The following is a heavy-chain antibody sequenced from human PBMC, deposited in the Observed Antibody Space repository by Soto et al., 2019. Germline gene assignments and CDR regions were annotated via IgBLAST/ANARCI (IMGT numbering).Heavy chain of an antibody. CDR3: ARGYGDYVLDF. V-gene: IGHV4-59*08. CDR2: IYYSGST. D-gene: IGHD4-17*01. J-gene: IGHJ4*02. Sequence: SKTRWRTCAVSVISFGSSDWSWIRQPPGRGLEWIGYIYYSGSTNYNPSLKSRVTISVDTSKNQFSLKLRSVTAADTAVYYCARGYGDYVLDFWGQGTLVT. CDR1: VISFGSSD.